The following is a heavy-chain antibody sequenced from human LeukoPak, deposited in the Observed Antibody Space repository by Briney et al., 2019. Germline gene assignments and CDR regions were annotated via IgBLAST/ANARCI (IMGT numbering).Heavy chain of an antibody. D-gene: IGHD3-3*01. J-gene: IGHJ3*02. CDR2: INPNSGGT. Sequence: ASVKVSCKASGYTFTDYYMHWVRQAPGQGLEWMGWINPNSGGTNYAQKFQGRVTMTRDTSISTAYMELSRLRSDDTAIYYCARSPNYDFWSGYYDAFDIWGQGTMVTVSS. CDR1: GYTFTDYY. V-gene: IGHV1-2*02. CDR3: ARSPNYDFWSGYYDAFDI.